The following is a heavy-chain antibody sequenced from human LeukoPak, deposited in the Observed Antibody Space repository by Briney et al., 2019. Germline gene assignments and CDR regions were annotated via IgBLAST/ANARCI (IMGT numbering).Heavy chain of an antibody. CDR1: GFTFSSYW. V-gene: IGHV3-7*01. D-gene: IGHD6-13*01. Sequence: PGGSLRLSCAASGFTFSSYWMGWVRQAPGKGLEWVANIKQDGSEKYYVDSVKGRFTISRDNAKNSLYLQMNSLRAEDTAVYYCASEVSAAAEGMDVWGQGTTVTVSS. J-gene: IGHJ6*02. CDR3: ASEVSAAAEGMDV. CDR2: IKQDGSEK.